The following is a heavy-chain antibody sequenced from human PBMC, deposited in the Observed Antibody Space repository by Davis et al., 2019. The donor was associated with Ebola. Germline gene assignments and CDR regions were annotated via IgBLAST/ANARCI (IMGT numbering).Heavy chain of an antibody. J-gene: IGHJ4*02. CDR3: VQDRSPRPDF. V-gene: IGHV3-30*02. CDR1: GFTFSAYV. CDR2: MRSDGSEI. D-gene: IGHD6-19*01. Sequence: GGSLRLSCAASGFTFSAYVMHWVRQGPGNGLEWVAFMRSDGSEIDYADSVRGRFTISRDNSKNTLFLQMNGLRTDDTAMYYCVQDRSPRPDFWGQGTLVTVSS.